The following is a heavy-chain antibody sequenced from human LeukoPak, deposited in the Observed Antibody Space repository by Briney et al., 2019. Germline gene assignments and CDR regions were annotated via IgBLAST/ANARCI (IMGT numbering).Heavy chain of an antibody. J-gene: IGHJ5*02. D-gene: IGHD6-6*01. V-gene: IGHV3-21*01. CDR2: ISSSSSYI. CDR1: AFTFSSYS. CDR3: ARGLGPIAMFDP. Sequence: GGSLRLSCAASAFTFSSYSMNWVRQAPGKGLEWVSSISSSSSYIYYADSVKGRFTISRDNAKNSLYLQMNSLRAEDTAVYYCARGLGPIAMFDPWGQGTLVTVS.